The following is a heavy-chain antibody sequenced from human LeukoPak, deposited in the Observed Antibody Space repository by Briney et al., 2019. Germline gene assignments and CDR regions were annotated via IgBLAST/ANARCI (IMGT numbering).Heavy chain of an antibody. CDR3: ARESGAHCSGGSCYSGDAFDI. CDR2: ISSSGSTI. CDR1: GFTFSSYE. J-gene: IGHJ3*02. Sequence: GGSLRLSCAASGFTFSSYEMNWVRQAPGKGLEWVSYISSSGSTIYYADSVKGRFTISRDNAKNSLYLQMNSLRAEDTAVYYCARESGAHCSGGSCYSGDAFDIWGQGTMVTVSS. D-gene: IGHD2-15*01. V-gene: IGHV3-48*03.